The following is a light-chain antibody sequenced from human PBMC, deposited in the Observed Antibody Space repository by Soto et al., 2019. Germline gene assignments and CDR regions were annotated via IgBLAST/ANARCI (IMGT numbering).Light chain of an antibody. V-gene: IGKV3-11*01. CDR3: QQRSTWPL. Sequence: EIVLTQSPATLSLSPGERATLSCRASQSVSSYLAWYQQKPGQAPRLLIYDASNRATGIPARFSGSGSGTDFTLTISSLEPEDFAVYYCQQRSTWPLFGQGTRLESK. CDR1: QSVSSY. CDR2: DAS. J-gene: IGKJ5*01.